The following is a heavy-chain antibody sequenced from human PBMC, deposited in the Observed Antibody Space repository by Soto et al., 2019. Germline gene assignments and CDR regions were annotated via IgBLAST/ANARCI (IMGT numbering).Heavy chain of an antibody. V-gene: IGHV5-51*01. CDR3: ARHLRVTYNDISMDV. J-gene: IGHJ6*02. D-gene: IGHD1-20*01. CDR2: IYPGDSDT. CDR1: GYSFITYW. Sequence: GESLKISCKGSGYSFITYWIGWVRQMPGKGLEWMGIIYPGDSDTRYSPSFQGQVTISADKSISTAYLQWSGLKASDTAMYYCARHLRVTYNDISMDVWGLGTSVTVSS.